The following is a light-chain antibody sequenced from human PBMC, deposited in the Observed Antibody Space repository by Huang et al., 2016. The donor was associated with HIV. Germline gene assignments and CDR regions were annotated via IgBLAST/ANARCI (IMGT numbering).Light chain of an antibody. V-gene: IGKV2-30*01. CDR1: QSLVSSDGDTF. CDR2: QVS. J-gene: IGKJ1*01. Sequence: DVVMTQAPLSLPITLGQPASMFCKSSQSLVSSDGDTFLNWFQQRPGQAPRRLIYQVSNRDSGVPQRFSGSGSGTHFTRRIETVEAEDVAIYYCMQGTHWPGTFGPGTKMDI. CDR3: MQGTHWPGT.